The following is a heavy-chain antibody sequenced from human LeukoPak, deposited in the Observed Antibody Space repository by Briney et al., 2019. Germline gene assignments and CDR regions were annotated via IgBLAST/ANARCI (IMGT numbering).Heavy chain of an antibody. Sequence: GRSLRLSCAASGFTFSSYGMHWVRQAPGKGLEWVAVISYDGSNKYYADSVKGRFTISRDNSKNTLYLQMNSLRAEDTAVYYCARDWSGTSGSYYYYYGMDVWGQGTTVTVSS. D-gene: IGHD1-26*01. CDR3: ARDWSGTSGSYYYYYGMDV. J-gene: IGHJ6*02. V-gene: IGHV3-30*03. CDR2: ISYDGSNK. CDR1: GFTFSSYG.